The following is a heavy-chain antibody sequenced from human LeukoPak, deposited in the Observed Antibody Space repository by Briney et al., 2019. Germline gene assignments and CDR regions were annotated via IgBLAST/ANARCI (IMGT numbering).Heavy chain of an antibody. CDR1: GFTFSTYS. D-gene: IGHD3-16*01. Sequence: GGSLRLSCAASGFTFSTYSMNWVRQAPGRGLEWLSYIRSSGTTTYYADSVKGRFTISRDNAKNSLYLQMNGLGAEDTAVYYCARELNGYGYYFFDYWGPGTLVTVSS. CDR3: ARELNGYGYYFFDY. J-gene: IGHJ4*02. CDR2: IRSSGTTT. V-gene: IGHV3-48*04.